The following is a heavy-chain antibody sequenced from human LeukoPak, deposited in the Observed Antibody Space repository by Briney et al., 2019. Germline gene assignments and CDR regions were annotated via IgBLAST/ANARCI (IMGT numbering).Heavy chain of an antibody. CDR1: GFTFSSYW. V-gene: IGHV3-74*01. D-gene: IGHD5-24*01. CDR3: ARAPGRAGFDY. CDR2: INSDVSST. J-gene: IGHJ4*02. Sequence: GGSLRLSCAASGFTFSSYWMHWVRQAPGKGLLWVSRINSDVSSTSYADSVKGRFTISRDNAKNTLHLQMNSLRAEDTAVYYCARAPGRAGFDYWGQGTLVTVSS.